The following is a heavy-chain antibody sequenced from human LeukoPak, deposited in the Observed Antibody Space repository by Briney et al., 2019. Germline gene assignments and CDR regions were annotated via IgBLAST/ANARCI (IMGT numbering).Heavy chain of an antibody. CDR1: GFTFSSYS. D-gene: IGHD3-16*02. V-gene: IGHV3-21*06. CDR2: ISSSNT. CDR3: AREAFYYFLWGSYRCGLDV. J-gene: IGHJ6*02. Sequence: AGGSLRLSCAASGFTFSSYSMNWVRQAPGKGLEWVSSISSSNTYYADSVKGRFTISRDNAKNSLYLQINSLRAEDTAVYYCAREAFYYFLWGSYRCGLDVWGQGTTVTVSS.